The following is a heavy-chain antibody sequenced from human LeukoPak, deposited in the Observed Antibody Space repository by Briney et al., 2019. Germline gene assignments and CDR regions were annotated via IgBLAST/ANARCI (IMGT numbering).Heavy chain of an antibody. V-gene: IGHV3-53*01. CDR2: MYSGGGK. Sequence: PGGSLRLSCAASGFTVSSNYMSWVRQAPGEGLEWGSVMYSGGGKYYAVSVKGQFTISRDNSKSPLYLQMNSVRAEDTAVYYCARNLYYYDSSNYFYYWGQGTLVTVSS. D-gene: IGHD3-22*01. CDR1: GFTVSSNY. CDR3: ARNLYYYDSSNYFYY. J-gene: IGHJ4*02.